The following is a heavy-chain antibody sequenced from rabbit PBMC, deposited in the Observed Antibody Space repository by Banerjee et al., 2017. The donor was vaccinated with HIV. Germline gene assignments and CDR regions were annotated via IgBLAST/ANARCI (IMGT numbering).Heavy chain of an antibody. CDR2: VNGGSSGST. CDR3: ARNDFGNYRGFDL. D-gene: IGHD2-1*01. J-gene: IGHJ4*01. Sequence: QSLEESGGDLVKPGASLTLTCTASGLDFSSSYYMCWVRQAPGKGLEWIACVNGGSSGSTYYASWAKGRFTISKTSSTTVTLQMTSLTAADTATYFCARNDFGNYRGFDLWGPGTLVTVS. CDR1: GLDFSSSYY. V-gene: IGHV1S40*01.